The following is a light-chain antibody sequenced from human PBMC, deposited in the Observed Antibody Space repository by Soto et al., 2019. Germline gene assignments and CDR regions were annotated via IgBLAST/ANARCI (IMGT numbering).Light chain of an antibody. CDR2: GAS. Sequence: EIVLTQSPGTLSLSPGERATLSCRASQSVSSSYLAWYQQKPGQPPRLLIYGASSRATGIPDRFSGSGAGTDFSPTISSLEPEDFAVYYCQQYGSSPPYTFGQGTKLEIK. CDR3: QQYGSSPPYT. CDR1: QSVSSSY. V-gene: IGKV3-20*01. J-gene: IGKJ2*01.